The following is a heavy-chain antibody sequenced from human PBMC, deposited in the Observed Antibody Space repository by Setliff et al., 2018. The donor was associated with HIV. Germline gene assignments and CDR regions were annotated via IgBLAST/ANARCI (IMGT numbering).Heavy chain of an antibody. CDR1: GGSISSRTYY. CDR2: IYYSGTT. V-gene: IGHV4-39*01. CDR3: ARHSPSDY. J-gene: IGHJ4*02. Sequence: SETLSLTCTVSGGSISSRTYYWGCIRQPPGKGLEWIGSIYYSGTTYYNPSLKSRVTISIDTSKNQFSLNLSSATAADTAVYYCARHSPSDYWGQGTLVTVSS.